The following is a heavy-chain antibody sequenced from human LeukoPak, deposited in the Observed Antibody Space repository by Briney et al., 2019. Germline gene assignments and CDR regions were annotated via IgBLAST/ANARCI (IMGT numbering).Heavy chain of an antibody. D-gene: IGHD6-19*01. CDR2: INPNSGGT. CDR1: GYTFTGYY. CDR3: AREGWRRGIAVAGTADY. J-gene: IGHJ4*02. V-gene: IGHV1-2*02. Sequence: GASVKVSCKASGYTFTGYYMHWVRRAPGQGLEWMGWINPNSGGTNYAQKFQGRVTMTRDTSISTAYMELSRLRSDDTAVYYCAREGWRRGIAVAGTADYWGQGTLVTVSS.